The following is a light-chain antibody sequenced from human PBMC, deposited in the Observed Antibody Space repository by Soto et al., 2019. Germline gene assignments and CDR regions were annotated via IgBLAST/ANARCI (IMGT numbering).Light chain of an antibody. V-gene: IGKV1-5*01. J-gene: IGKJ1*01. CDR1: QSISGY. CDR3: QQSYSTPWT. Sequence: DIQMTQSPSTLSASVGDRVTITCRSSQSISGYLAWYQQKPGKAPKLLIYDASSLESGVPSRFSGSASGTEFTLTISSLQPEDFATYYCQQSYSTPWTFGQGTKVDI. CDR2: DAS.